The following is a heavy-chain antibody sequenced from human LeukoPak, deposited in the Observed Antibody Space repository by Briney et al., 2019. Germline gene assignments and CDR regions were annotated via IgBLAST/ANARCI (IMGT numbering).Heavy chain of an antibody. J-gene: IGHJ6*01. CDR3: ARALSIAARRYYGMDV. V-gene: IGHV4-34*01. Sequence: AETLSLTCAVYGGSFSGYYWSWIRQPPGKGLEWIGEINHSGSTNYNPSLKSRVTISVDTSKNQFSLQLSSVTAADTAVYYCARALSIAARRYYGMDVWGQGTTVAVSS. CDR1: GGSFSGYY. D-gene: IGHD6-6*01. CDR2: INHSGST.